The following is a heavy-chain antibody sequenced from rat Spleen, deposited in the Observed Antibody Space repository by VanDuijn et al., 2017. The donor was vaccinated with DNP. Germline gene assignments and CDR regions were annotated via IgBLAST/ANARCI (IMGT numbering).Heavy chain of an antibody. Sequence: EVQLVESGGGLVQPGRSLKLSCVASGFSFSNYDMAWVRQAPTKGLEWVASISSGGDNTYYRDSVKGRFTISRDNAENTQYLEVDSLRSEDTATYYCVTHGASYYVSSRAPDWFAYWGQGTLVTVSS. J-gene: IGHJ3*01. CDR3: VTHGASYYVSSRAPDWFAY. CDR2: ISSGGDNT. D-gene: IGHD1-7*01. V-gene: IGHV5S13*01. CDR1: GFSFSNYD.